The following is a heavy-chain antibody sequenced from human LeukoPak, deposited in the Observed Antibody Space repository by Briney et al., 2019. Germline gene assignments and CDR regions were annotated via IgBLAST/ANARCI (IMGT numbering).Heavy chain of an antibody. CDR3: ARTAAGIYYYGMDV. CDR2: ISSSSSYI. V-gene: IGHV3-21*01. CDR1: GFTFSSYS. Sequence: KSGGSLRLSCAASGFTFSSYSMNWVRQAPGKGLEWVSSISSSSSYIYYADSVKGRFTISRDNAKNSLYLQMNSLRAEDTAVYYCARTAAGIYYYGMDVWGQGTTVTVSS. J-gene: IGHJ6*02. D-gene: IGHD6-13*01.